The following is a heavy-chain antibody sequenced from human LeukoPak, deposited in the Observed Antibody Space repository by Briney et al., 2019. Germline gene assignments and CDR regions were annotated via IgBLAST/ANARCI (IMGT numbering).Heavy chain of an antibody. V-gene: IGHV4-34*01. J-gene: IGHJ4*02. D-gene: IGHD3-22*01. Sequence: PSETLSLTCAVYGGSFSGYYWSWIRQPPGKGLEWIGEINHSRRTNYNPSLKSRVTISVDTSRNQFSLILSSVTAADTAVYYCARVSNYYDSSGSDYWGQGTLVTVSS. CDR3: ARVSNYYDSSGSDY. CDR1: GGSFSGYY. CDR2: INHSRRT.